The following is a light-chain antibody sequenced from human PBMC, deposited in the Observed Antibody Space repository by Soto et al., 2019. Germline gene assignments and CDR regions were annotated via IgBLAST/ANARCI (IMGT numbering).Light chain of an antibody. Sequence: LTQPASVSGSPGQSITISCTGTSSDVGSYNLVSWYQQHPGKAPKLMIYEVSKRPSGVSNRFSGSKSGNTASLTISGLQAEDEADHYCCSYAGSSTLYVFGTGTKVNVL. J-gene: IGLJ1*01. CDR1: SSDVGSYNL. V-gene: IGLV2-23*02. CDR3: CSYAGSSTLYV. CDR2: EVS.